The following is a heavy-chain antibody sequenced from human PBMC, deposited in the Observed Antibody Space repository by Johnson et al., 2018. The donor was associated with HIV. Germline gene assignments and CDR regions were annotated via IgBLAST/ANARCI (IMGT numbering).Heavy chain of an antibody. CDR3: ARAISPRYGGNSQEAFDI. D-gene: IGHD4-23*01. CDR2: ISNERGDE. J-gene: IGHJ3*02. CDR1: GFTFSSYV. V-gene: IGHV3-30*03. Sequence: QVQLVESGGGVVQPGRSLRLSCAASGFTFSSYVMHWVRQAPGNGLEWVTVISNERGDEYYADSVRGRFTISRDHLKSTLYLQMNSLRPEDTAVYYCARAISPRYGGNSQEAFDIWGQGTMVTVSS.